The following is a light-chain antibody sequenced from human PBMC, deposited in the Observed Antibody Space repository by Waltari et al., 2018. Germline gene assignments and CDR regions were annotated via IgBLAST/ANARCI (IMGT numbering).Light chain of an antibody. J-gene: IGKJ4*01. CDR2: GPS. CDR3: QQYDSSPRT. CDR1: QSVTNNY. V-gene: IGKV3-20*01. Sequence: ESVLTQSPGAMSLSPGERVTLSCRATQSVTNNYLAWYQQKPGQAPRLLIFGPSNRATRPPDRFSGSGSWTDFTLTINRLEPEDSAVYYCQQYDSSPRTFGGGTTVGIK.